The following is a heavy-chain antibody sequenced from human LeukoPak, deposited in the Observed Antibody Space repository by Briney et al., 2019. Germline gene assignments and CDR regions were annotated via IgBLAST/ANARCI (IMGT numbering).Heavy chain of an antibody. J-gene: IGHJ4*02. CDR3: AKRDY. V-gene: IGHV3-48*01. CDR1: GFTFSSYS. CDR2: ISSSSSTI. Sequence: GGSLRLSCAASGFTFSSYSMNWVRQAPGKGLEWVSYISSSSSTIYYAASVKGRFTISRDNSKNTLYLHMNSLRAEDTAVYYCAKRDYWGQGTLVTVSS.